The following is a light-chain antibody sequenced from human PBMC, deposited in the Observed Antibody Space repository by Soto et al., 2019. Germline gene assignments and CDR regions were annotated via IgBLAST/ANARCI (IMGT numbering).Light chain of an antibody. V-gene: IGLV6-57*01. CDR2: EDN. CDR1: SGSIASNY. CDR3: QSYDATNQV. Sequence: NFMLTQPHSVSASPGKTVFISCTRSSGSIASNYVQWYQQRPGSSPTTVIYEDNQRPSGVPDRFSGSIDSSSNSASLTISGLETEDEADYFCQSYDATNQVFGGGTKLTVL. J-gene: IGLJ3*02.